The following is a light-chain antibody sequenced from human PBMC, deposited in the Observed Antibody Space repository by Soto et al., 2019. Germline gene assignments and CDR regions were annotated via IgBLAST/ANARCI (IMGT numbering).Light chain of an antibody. CDR1: QSVGKY. J-gene: IGKJ1*01. V-gene: IGKV3-11*01. CDR2: DAS. CDR3: QQRGNRPPWT. Sequence: EIAMSLSPATLSLSKGERATLSCRASQSVGKYLVWYQQKPGQAPRLLIYDASNRATGIPARFSGSGSGTDFTLTISSLEPEDVAVYYCQQRGNRPPWTFGQGTKVDIK.